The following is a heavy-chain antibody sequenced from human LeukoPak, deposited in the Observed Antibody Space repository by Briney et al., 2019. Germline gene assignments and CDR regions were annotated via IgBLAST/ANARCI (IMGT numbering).Heavy chain of an antibody. CDR3: ARVDTYYYDSSGYRYDAFDI. D-gene: IGHD3-22*01. J-gene: IGHJ3*02. Sequence: PSETLSLTCTVSGGSISSYYWSWIRQPPGKGLEWIGYIYYSGSTNYNPSLKSRVTISVDTSKNQFSLKLSSVTAADTAVYYCARVDTYYYDSSGYRYDAFDIWGQGTMVTVSS. CDR2: IYYSGST. V-gene: IGHV4-59*01. CDR1: GGSISSYY.